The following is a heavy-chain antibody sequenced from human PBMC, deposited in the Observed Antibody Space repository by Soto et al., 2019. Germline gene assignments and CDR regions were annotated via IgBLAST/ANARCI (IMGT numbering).Heavy chain of an antibody. D-gene: IGHD3-22*01. V-gene: IGHV1-69*06. Sequence: GASVKVSCKASGGTFRSYAISWVRQAPGQGLEWMGGIIPIFGTANYAQKCQGRVTIPADKSTSTAYMELSSLRSADTAVYYCARGDSSGYYPYYYYGMDVWGQGTTVTVSS. J-gene: IGHJ6*02. CDR3: ARGDSSGYYPYYYYGMDV. CDR2: IIPIFGTA. CDR1: GGTFRSYA.